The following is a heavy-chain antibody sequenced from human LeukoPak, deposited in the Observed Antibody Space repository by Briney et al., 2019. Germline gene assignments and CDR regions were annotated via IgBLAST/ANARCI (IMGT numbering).Heavy chain of an antibody. CDR2: ITSSGDIT. Sequence: GGSLRLSCAASGFDFSNYVMTCVRQAPGEGLEWVAGITSSGDITYYSDSVKGRFTISRDNSRNTQDLQMNSLGAEDTALYYCAKPPGRSSNWYWEFESWGQGTMVTVSS. V-gene: IGHV3-23*01. CDR1: GFDFSNYV. J-gene: IGHJ4*02. CDR3: AKPPGRSSNWYWEFES. D-gene: IGHD6-13*01.